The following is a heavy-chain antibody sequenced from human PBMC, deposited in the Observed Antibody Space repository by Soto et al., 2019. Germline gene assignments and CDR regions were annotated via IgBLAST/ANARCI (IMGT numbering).Heavy chain of an antibody. CDR2: IYYLGNT. V-gene: IGHV4-39*01. D-gene: IGHD3-22*01. CDR1: GGSISSTSSY. Sequence: TSDTLSLTCTVSGGSISSTSSYWAWIRQPPGKGLEWVGSIYYLGNTYYNPPLGSRVTISVDTSKNQFSLKLSSVTAADTAVFYCAGLYPYESSGYQLDYWSQGTLVTVSS. CDR3: AGLYPYESSGYQLDY. J-gene: IGHJ4*02.